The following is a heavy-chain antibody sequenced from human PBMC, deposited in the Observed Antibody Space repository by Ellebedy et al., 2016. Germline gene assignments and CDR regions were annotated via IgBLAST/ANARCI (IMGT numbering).Heavy chain of an antibody. D-gene: IGHD5-24*01. CDR3: ARAYGYVDY. CDR1: GGSFSGYY. CDR2: INHSGST. J-gene: IGHJ4*02. Sequence: SETLSLXXAVYGGSFSGYYWSWIRQPPGKGLEWIGEINHSGSTNYNPSLKSRVTISVDRSKNQFSLKLSSVTAADTAVYYCARAYGYVDYWGQGTLVTVSS. V-gene: IGHV4-34*01.